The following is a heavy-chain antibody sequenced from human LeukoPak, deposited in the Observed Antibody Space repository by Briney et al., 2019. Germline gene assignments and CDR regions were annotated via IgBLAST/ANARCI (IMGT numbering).Heavy chain of an antibody. CDR2: IYPGDSDT. D-gene: IGHD2-2*01. J-gene: IGHJ5*02. V-gene: IGHV5-51*01. Sequence: GESLKISCKGSGYSFTSYWIGWVRQMPGKGLEWMGIIYPGDSDTRYSPSFQGQVTISADKSISTAYLQWSSLKASDTAMYYCARHWRCSGTSCYPPGFDPWGQGTLVTVSS. CDR1: GYSFTSYW. CDR3: ARHWRCSGTSCYPPGFDP.